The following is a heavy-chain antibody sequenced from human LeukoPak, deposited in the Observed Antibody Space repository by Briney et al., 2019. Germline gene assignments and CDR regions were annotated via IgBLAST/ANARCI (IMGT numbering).Heavy chain of an antibody. CDR2: ISGSGGST. D-gene: IGHD4-17*01. Sequence: PGGSLRLSCAASGFTFSSYAMSWVRQAPGKGLEWVAAISGSGGSTYYADSVKGRFTISRDNSKNTLYLQMNSLRAEDTAVYYCAKDIMTTVTTSADYWGQGTLVTVSS. V-gene: IGHV3-23*01. CDR3: AKDIMTTVTTSADY. CDR1: GFTFSSYA. J-gene: IGHJ4*02.